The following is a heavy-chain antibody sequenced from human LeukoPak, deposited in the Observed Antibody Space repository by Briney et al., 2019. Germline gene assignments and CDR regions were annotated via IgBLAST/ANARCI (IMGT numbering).Heavy chain of an antibody. Sequence: GGSLRLSCAASEFTFSNYAMHWVRQAPGKGLEWVGRIKPKTDGETTEYAAPVKDRFSISRDDSKSMMYLQMNSLKTEDTAVYYCITPLPYSAQGGQGTLVTVSS. CDR1: EFTFSNYA. D-gene: IGHD2-21*01. V-gene: IGHV3-15*07. CDR2: IKPKTDGETT. CDR3: ITPLPYSAQ. J-gene: IGHJ4*02.